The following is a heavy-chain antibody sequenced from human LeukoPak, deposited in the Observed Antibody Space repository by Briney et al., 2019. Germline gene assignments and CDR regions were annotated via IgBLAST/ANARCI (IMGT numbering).Heavy chain of an antibody. CDR1: GGSISSSSYY. CDR3: ANVDRGSNAFDI. Sequence: MLSETLSLTCTVSGGSISSSSYYWGWIRQPPGKGLEWIGSIYYSGSTYYNPSLKSRVTISVDTSKNQFSLKLSSVTAADTAVYYCANVDRGSNAFDIWGQGTMVTVSS. D-gene: IGHD3-10*01. J-gene: IGHJ3*02. V-gene: IGHV4-39*07. CDR2: IYYSGST.